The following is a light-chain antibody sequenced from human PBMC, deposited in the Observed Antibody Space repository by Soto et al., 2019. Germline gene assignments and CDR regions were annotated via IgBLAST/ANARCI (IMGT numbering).Light chain of an antibody. CDR2: DVR. V-gene: IGLV2-14*03. J-gene: IGLJ2*01. CDR3: SAYTTSGTHVV. Sequence: QSALTQPASVSGSPGQSITISCTGTSSDVGGYTYVSWYQQHPGKAPKIIIYDVRNRPSGVSDRFSGSKSGNTASLTISGLQAEVEADYYCSAYTTSGTHVVFGGGTQLTVL. CDR1: SSDVGGYTY.